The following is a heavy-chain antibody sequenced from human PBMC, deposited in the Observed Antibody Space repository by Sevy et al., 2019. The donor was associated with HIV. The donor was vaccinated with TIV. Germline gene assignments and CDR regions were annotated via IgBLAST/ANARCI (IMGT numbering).Heavy chain of an antibody. J-gene: IGHJ4*02. CDR3: AKDSTGGRGEYYFDY. Sequence: GGSLRLSCTASGFTFSTYAMSWVRQAPGKGLEWVSGISGSGGTINYEDSVKGRFTISRDNSKNTLYLQMNNLRAEDTALYYCAKDSTGGRGEYYFDYWGQGTLVTVSS. CDR1: GFTFSTYA. V-gene: IGHV3-23*01. D-gene: IGHD2-15*01. CDR2: ISGSGGTI.